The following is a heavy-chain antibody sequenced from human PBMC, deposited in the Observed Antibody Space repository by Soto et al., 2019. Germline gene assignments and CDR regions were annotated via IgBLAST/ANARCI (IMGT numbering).Heavy chain of an antibody. CDR3: ASWVLAAAPYYYYYMDV. CDR2: MNPNSGNT. CDR1: GYTFTSYD. Sequence: ASVKVSCKASGYTFTSYDINWVRQATGQGLERIRWMNPNSGNTGYAQKYQGRVTMTRNTSISTAYMELSSLRSEDTVVYYCASWVLAAAPYYYYYMDVWGKGTTVTVSS. D-gene: IGHD6-13*01. J-gene: IGHJ6*03. V-gene: IGHV1-8*01.